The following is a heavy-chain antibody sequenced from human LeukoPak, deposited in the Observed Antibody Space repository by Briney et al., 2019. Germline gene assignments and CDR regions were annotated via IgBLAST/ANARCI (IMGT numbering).Heavy chain of an antibody. D-gene: IGHD2-8*01. J-gene: IGHJ4*02. CDR1: GFTVSSNY. CDR2: IYSGGST. CDR3: TRDLSGVNPFGY. Sequence: GGSLRLSCAVSGFTVSSNYMSWVRQPPGKGLEWVSVIYSGGSTYYADSVKGRFTISRHDSRDTLYLQMNSLRVEDTAVYYCTRDLSGVNPFGYWGQGTLVTVSS. V-gene: IGHV3-53*04.